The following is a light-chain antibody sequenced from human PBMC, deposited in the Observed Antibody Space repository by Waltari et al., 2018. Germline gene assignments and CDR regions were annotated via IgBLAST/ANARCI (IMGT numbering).Light chain of an antibody. CDR3: LLYYGGLWV. CDR1: TGAVTSGDY. J-gene: IGLJ3*02. CDR2: GAN. Sequence: QTVVTQEPSVTVSPGVTVTLTCASSTGAVTSGDYANWFQQKPGQAPRSLIFGANNKYSWTPARFSGSLLGGKAALTLSGVQPEDEAEYYCLLYYGGLWVFGGGTKLTVL. V-gene: IGLV7-43*01.